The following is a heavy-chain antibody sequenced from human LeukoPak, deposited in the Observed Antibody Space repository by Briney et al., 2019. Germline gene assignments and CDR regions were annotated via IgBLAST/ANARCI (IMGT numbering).Heavy chain of an antibody. Sequence: PGGSLRLSCAASGFTFSDQDMDWVRQAPGKGLEWVGRTRNKANSYTTEYAASVKVRFAFSRDDSKRSLYLQMNSLKTEDTSVYYCARVVDYHRNYYYYYYMDVWGKGGTVTVSS. D-gene: IGHD5-12*01. CDR3: ARVVDYHRNYYYYYYMDV. CDR1: GFTFSDQD. J-gene: IGHJ6*03. V-gene: IGHV3-72*01. CDR2: TRNKANSYTT.